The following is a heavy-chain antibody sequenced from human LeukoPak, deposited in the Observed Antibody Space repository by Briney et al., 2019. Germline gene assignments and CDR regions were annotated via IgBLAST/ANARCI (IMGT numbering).Heavy chain of an antibody. CDR2: IKQDGSEN. CDR1: GFTFSSYW. V-gene: IGHV3-7*01. D-gene: IGHD2/OR15-2a*01. CDR3: ARDRGYELVITFDI. Sequence: PGGSLRLSCAASGFTFSSYWMSWVRQAPGTGLEWVANIKQDGSENYFVDSVKGRFTISRDNAKNSLYLQMNSLRAEDTAVYYCARDRGYELVITFDIWGQGTMVTVSS. J-gene: IGHJ3*02.